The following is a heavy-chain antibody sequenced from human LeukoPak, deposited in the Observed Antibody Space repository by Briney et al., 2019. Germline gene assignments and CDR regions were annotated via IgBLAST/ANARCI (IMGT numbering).Heavy chain of an antibody. V-gene: IGHV4-59*01. CDR3: ARQLAIVGATGTDY. D-gene: IGHD1-26*01. J-gene: IGHJ4*02. Sequence: SETLSLTCTVSGGSISSYYWSWIRQPPGKGLEWIGYIYYSGSTNYNPSLKSRVTISVDTSKNQFSLKLSSVTAADTAVYYCARQLAIVGATGTDYWGQGTLVTVSS. CDR2: IYYSGST. CDR1: GGSISSYY.